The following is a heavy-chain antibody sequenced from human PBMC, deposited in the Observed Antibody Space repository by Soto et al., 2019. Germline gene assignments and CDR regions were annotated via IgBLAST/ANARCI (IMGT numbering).Heavy chain of an antibody. Sequence: GGSLRLSCISSGFTFRTYTMNWVRQAPGKGLEWVSGIRGFSPYTFYAESVKGRFTISRDNAKNSLYLQMDSLRAEDTAVYYCARDRGYDAHDYYYNAMDVWGQGTKVTVYS. D-gene: IGHD3-10*01. CDR1: GFTFRTYT. J-gene: IGHJ6*02. CDR2: IRGFSPYT. V-gene: IGHV3-21*01. CDR3: ARDRGYDAHDYYYNAMDV.